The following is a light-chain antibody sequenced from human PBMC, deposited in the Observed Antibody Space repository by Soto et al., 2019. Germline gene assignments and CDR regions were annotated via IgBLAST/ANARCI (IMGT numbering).Light chain of an antibody. J-gene: IGLJ1*01. CDR3: SSYTSSSTLYV. Sequence: QSALTQPASLSGSPGQSITISCTGTSSDIGAYDYVSWFQQHPGKAPKLMIYEVTNRPSGLSNRFSGSKSGNTASLTISGLQAEDEADYFCSSYTSSSTLYVFGTGTKVTVL. V-gene: IGLV2-14*01. CDR1: SSDIGAYDY. CDR2: EVT.